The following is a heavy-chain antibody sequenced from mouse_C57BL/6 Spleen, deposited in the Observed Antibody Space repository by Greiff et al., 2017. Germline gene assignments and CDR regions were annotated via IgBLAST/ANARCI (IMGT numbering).Heavy chain of an antibody. CDR2: IDPETGGT. Sequence: VQLQQSGAELVRPGASVTLSCKASGYTFTDYEMHWVKQTPVHGLEWIGAIDPETGGTAYNQKFKGKAILTADKSSSPAYMELRSLTSADSAVYYCTRGGGYYFDYWGQGTTLTVAS. CDR1: GYTFTDYE. CDR3: TRGGGYYFDY. J-gene: IGHJ2*01. V-gene: IGHV1-15*01.